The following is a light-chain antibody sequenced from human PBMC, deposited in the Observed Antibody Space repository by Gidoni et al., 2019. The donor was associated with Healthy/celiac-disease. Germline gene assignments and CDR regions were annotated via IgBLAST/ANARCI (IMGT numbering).Light chain of an antibody. Sequence: DIQMTQSPSSLSASVGDRVTITCQASQDISNYLNWYQQKTGKAPKLLIYDASNLETGVPSRCSGSGSGTDFTFTISSLQPEDIATYYCQQYDNLPPLTFXGXTRVEIK. CDR3: QQYDNLPPLT. J-gene: IGKJ4*01. CDR2: DAS. CDR1: QDISNY. V-gene: IGKV1-33*01.